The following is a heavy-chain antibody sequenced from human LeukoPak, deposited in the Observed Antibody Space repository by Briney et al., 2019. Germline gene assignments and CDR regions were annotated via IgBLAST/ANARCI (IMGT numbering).Heavy chain of an antibody. Sequence: SETLSLTCTVSGGSISSSSYYWGWIRQPPGKGLEWIGSIYYSGSTYYNPSLKSQVSISIDTSKNQFSLRLTSVTAADTAVYYCARGGGYDYPHGGYYYYYMDVWGKGTTVTVSS. D-gene: IGHD5-12*01. CDR2: IYYSGST. CDR1: GGSISSSSYY. V-gene: IGHV4-39*01. CDR3: ARGGGYDYPHGGYYYYYMDV. J-gene: IGHJ6*03.